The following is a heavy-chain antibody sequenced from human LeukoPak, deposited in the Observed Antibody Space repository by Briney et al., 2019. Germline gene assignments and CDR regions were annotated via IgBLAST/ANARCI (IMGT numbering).Heavy chain of an antibody. Sequence: SETLSLTCTVSGGSISSSSYYWGWIRLPPGKGLEWIGSIYYSGSTYYNPSLKSRVTISVDTSKNQFSLKLSSVTAADTAVYYCARPPNYYGMDVWGQGTTVTVSS. V-gene: IGHV4-39*01. J-gene: IGHJ6*02. CDR2: IYYSGST. CDR1: GGSISSSSYY. CDR3: ARPPNYYGMDV.